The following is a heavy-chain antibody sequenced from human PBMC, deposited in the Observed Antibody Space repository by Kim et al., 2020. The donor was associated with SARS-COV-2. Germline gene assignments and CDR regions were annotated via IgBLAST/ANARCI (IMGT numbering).Heavy chain of an antibody. J-gene: IGHJ4*02. V-gene: IGHV3-9*01. CDR3: AKDSQQLVYNPRGY. Sequence: ADSVKGRFTISRDNAKNSRYLQMNSLRAEDTALYYCAKDSQQLVYNPRGYWGQGTLVTVSS. D-gene: IGHD6-13*01.